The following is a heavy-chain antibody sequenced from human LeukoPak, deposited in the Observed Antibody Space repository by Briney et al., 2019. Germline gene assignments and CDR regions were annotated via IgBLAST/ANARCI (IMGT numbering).Heavy chain of an antibody. CDR3: ARAISSSWYPSRYYYYYYMDV. D-gene: IGHD6-13*01. V-gene: IGHV3-11*01. Sequence: GGSLRLSCAASGFIFSDYYMSWLRQAPGKGLEWVSYISSSGSTIYYADSLKGRFTVSRDNAKNSLYLQTNSLRAEDTAVYYCARAISSSWYPSRYYYYYYMDVWGKGTTVTVSS. J-gene: IGHJ6*03. CDR2: ISSSGSTI. CDR1: GFIFSDYY.